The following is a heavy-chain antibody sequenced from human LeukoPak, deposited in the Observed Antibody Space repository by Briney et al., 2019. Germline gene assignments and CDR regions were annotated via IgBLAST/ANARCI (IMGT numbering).Heavy chain of an antibody. CDR3: ARGNAN. J-gene: IGHJ4*02. CDR2: ISYSGIT. Sequence: PSETLSLTCTVSGASINNYFWSWIRQPPGKGLEWIGYISYSGITNYNPSLKSRVTISLDTSKNQFFLKLSSVTAADTALYYCARGNANWGQGTLVTVSS. CDR1: GASINNYF. V-gene: IGHV4-59*01.